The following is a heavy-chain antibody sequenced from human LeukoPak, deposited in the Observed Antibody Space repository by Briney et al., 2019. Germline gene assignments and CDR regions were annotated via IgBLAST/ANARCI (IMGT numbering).Heavy chain of an antibody. CDR3: VRRGDGSSDWGYNDY. Sequence: PGGSLRLSCAASGFTFNRNAISWVRQAPGKGLEWVSKISGSGDKTFYADSVKGRFTISRDNSKNMLHLQMDSLTAEDTALYCVVRRGDGSSDWGYNDYWGQGCLVTV. V-gene: IGHV3-23*01. CDR1: GFTFNRNA. J-gene: IGHJ4*02. D-gene: IGHD6-19*01. CDR2: ISGSGDKT.